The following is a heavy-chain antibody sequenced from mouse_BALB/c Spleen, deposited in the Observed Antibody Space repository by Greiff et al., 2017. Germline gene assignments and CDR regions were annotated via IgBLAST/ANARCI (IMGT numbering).Heavy chain of an antibody. J-gene: IGHJ3*01. CDR2: ISSGSSTI. D-gene: IGHD2-10*02. CDR3: ARSGYGNYFAD. CDR1: GFTFSSFG. V-gene: IGHV5-17*02. Sequence: EVKLMESGGGLVQPGGSRKLSCAASGFTFSSFGMHWVRQAPEKGLEWVAYISSGSSTIYYADTVKGRFTISRDNPKNTLFLQMTSLRSEDTAMYYCARSGYGNYFADWGQGTLVTVSA.